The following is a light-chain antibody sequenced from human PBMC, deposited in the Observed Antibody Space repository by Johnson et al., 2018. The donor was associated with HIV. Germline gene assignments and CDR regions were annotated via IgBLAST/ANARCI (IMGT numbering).Light chain of an antibody. CDR1: SSNIGNNY. V-gene: IGLV1-51*02. CDR3: GTWDSSLSAYV. Sequence: QSVLTQPPSVSAAPGQKVTISCSGSSSNIGNNYVSWYQQLPGTAPKLLIYENTKRPSGIPDRFSGSKSGTSATLGITGPQTGDEADYYCGTWDSSLSAYVFGIGTKVTVL. J-gene: IGLJ1*01. CDR2: ENT.